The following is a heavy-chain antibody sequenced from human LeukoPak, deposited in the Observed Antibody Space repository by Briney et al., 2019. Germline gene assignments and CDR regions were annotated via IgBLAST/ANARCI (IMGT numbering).Heavy chain of an antibody. CDR3: ARESVVVVAATGWFDP. V-gene: IGHV1-18*01. J-gene: IGHJ5*02. D-gene: IGHD2-15*01. Sequence: ASVKVSCKASGYTSTSYGISWVRQAPGQGLEWMGWISAYNGNTNYAQKLQGRVTMTTDTSTSTAYMELRSLRSDDTAVYYCARESVVVVAATGWFDPWGQGTLVTVSS. CDR2: ISAYNGNT. CDR1: GYTSTSYG.